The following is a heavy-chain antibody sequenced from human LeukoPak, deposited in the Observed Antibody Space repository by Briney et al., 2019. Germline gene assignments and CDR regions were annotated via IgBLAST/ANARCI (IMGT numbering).Heavy chain of an antibody. CDR1: GFTFSSYS. CDR3: ARGCSSTSCYMDY. CDR2: ISSSSSYI. J-gene: IGHJ4*02. V-gene: IGHV3-21*01. Sequence: GSLRLSCAASGFTFSSYSMNWVRQAPGKGLEWVSSISSSSSYIYYADSVKGRFTISRDNAKNSLYLQMNSLRAEDTAVYYCARGCSSTSCYMDYWGQGTLVTVSS. D-gene: IGHD2-2*02.